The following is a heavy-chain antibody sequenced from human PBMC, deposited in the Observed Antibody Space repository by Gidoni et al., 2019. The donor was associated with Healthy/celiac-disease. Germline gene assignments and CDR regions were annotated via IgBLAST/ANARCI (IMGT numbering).Heavy chain of an antibody. Sequence: QVQLVQSGAEVKKPGSSVKVSCKASGGTFSSYAISWVRRAPGQGLEWMGRIIPILGIANYAQKFQGRVTITADKSTSTAYMELSSLRSEDTAVYYCARVSGYYSPFDYWGQGTLVTVSS. CDR2: IIPILGIA. CDR3: ARVSGYYSPFDY. V-gene: IGHV1-69*04. CDR1: GGTFSSYA. D-gene: IGHD3-22*01. J-gene: IGHJ4*02.